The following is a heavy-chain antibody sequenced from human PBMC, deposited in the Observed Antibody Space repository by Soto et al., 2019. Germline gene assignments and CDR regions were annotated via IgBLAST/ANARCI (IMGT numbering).Heavy chain of an antibody. CDR3: ARRYGASFDY. Sequence: SVTLSLTCTASGASISSSYWSWLRQPPGKGLEWIGYIYYSGSTNYNPSLKSRVTISVDTSKNQFSLKLSSVTAADTAVYYCARRYGASFDYWGQGTLVTVS. J-gene: IGHJ4*02. D-gene: IGHD4-17*01. CDR2: IYYSGST. CDR1: GASISSSY. V-gene: IGHV4-59*01.